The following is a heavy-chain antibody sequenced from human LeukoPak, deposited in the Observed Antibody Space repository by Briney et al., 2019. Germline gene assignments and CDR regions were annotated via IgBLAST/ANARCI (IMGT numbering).Heavy chain of an antibody. CDR3: ARDYSGGSCYGAFDI. J-gene: IGHJ3*02. CDR2: MRRDGNEI. Sequence: GGSLRLSCSASGFTFSTYWMSWVRQAPGKGLEWVANMRRDGNEIYYLDSVRGRFTISRDNAKNSLYLQMNSLRAEDTAVYYCARDYSGGSCYGAFDIWGQGTMVTVSS. CDR1: GFTFSTYW. D-gene: IGHD2-15*01. V-gene: IGHV3-7*01.